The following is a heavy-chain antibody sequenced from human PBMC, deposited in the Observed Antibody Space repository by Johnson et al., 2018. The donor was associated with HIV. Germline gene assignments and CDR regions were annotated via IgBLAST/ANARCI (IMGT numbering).Heavy chain of an antibody. CDR3: AKDDTVAFFIGALDI. CDR1: GFTFSSYG. J-gene: IGHJ3*02. V-gene: IGHV3-30*18. Sequence: VQVVESGGGVVQPGRSLRLSCAASGFTFSSYGMHWVRQAPGKGLEWVAVISYDGSNKYYADSVKGRFTISRDNSKNTLYLQMNSLRAEDTAVYYCAKDDTVAFFIGALDIWGQGTMVTVSS. D-gene: IGHD4-23*01. CDR2: ISYDGSNK.